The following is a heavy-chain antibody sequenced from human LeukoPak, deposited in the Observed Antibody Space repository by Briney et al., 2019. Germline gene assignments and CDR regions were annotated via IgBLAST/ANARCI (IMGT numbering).Heavy chain of an antibody. V-gene: IGHV1-2*02. CDR1: GYTFTGYY. D-gene: IGHD5-24*01. CDR2: INHNSGGT. CDR3: AMLLEMATINDY. Sequence: ASVKVSCKASGYTFTGYYMHWVRQAPGQGLEWMGWINHNSGGTSYAQKFQGRVTMTRDTSISTDYMELSRLRSDDTAVCYCAMLLEMATINDYWGQGTLVTVSS. J-gene: IGHJ4*02.